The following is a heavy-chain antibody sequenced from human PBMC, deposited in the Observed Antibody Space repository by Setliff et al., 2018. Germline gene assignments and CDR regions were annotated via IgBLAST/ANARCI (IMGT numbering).Heavy chain of an antibody. V-gene: IGHV4-34*10. J-gene: IGHJ4*02. CDR2: INHSGST. CDR1: GGSFSTYY. D-gene: IGHD3-9*01. CDR3: AKDFSLYDILTGYYPY. Sequence: PSETLSLTCAVYGGSFSTYYWIWIRQPPGKGLEWIGEINHSGSTNYNPSLKSRFTISRDNSKNTLYLQMNSLRAEDTAVYYCAKDFSLYDILTGYYPYWGQGTLVTVS.